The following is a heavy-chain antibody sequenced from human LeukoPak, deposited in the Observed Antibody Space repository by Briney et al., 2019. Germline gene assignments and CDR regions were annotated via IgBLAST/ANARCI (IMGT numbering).Heavy chain of an antibody. CDR1: GYTFTGYY. J-gene: IGHJ4*02. CDR2: INPMGVST. D-gene: IGHD6-13*01. V-gene: IGHV1-46*04. CDR3: ARDSLRSSKSFDY. Sequence: ASVKVSCKASGYTFTGYYMHWVRQAPGQGGEWMGIINPMGVSTSYAQKLQGRVTMTRDISTSTVYMELSSMRSEDTAVYYCARDSLRSSKSFDYWGQGTLVTVYS.